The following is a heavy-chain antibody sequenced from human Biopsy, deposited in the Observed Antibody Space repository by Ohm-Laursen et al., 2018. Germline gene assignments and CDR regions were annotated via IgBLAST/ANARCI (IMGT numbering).Heavy chain of an antibody. D-gene: IGHD1-1*01. J-gene: IGHJ4*02. CDR2: FAPENGKT. V-gene: IGHV1-24*01. Sequence: PSVKVSCNVSGYTLNELSMHWVRQVPGNGLEWLGGFAPENGKTVYAQNFQARVSLTEDTSTDTAYMELRSLRSEDTAVYYCAADINVWNVNYWGQGTQVTVSS. CDR3: AADINVWNVNY. CDR1: GYTLNELS.